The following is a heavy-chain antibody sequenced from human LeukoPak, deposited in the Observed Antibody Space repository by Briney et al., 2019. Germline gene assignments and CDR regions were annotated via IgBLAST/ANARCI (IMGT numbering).Heavy chain of an antibody. CDR3: ARDSESGSYYGWFDP. CDR2: IYYSGST. V-gene: IGHV4-39*07. D-gene: IGHD1-26*01. CDR1: GGSISSSSYY. Sequence: SETLSLTCTVSGGSISSSSYYWGWIRQPPGKGLEWIGSIYYSGSTYYNPSLKSRVTISVDTSKNQFSLKLGSVTAADTAVYYCARDSESGSYYGWFDPWGQGTLVTVSS. J-gene: IGHJ5*02.